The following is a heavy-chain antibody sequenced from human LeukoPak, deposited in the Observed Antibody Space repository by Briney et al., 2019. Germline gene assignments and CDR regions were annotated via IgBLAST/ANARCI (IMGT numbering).Heavy chain of an antibody. CDR1: GGSISSGGYY. Sequence: KASETLSLTCTVSGGSISSGGYYWSWIRQPPGKGLEWIGYIYHSGGTNYNPSLKSRVTISVDTSKNQFSLKLSSVTAADTAVYYCARDWGYSSSWRDSYYYMDVWGKGTTVTVSS. J-gene: IGHJ6*03. CDR2: IYHSGGT. D-gene: IGHD6-13*01. V-gene: IGHV4-61*08. CDR3: ARDWGYSSSWRDSYYYMDV.